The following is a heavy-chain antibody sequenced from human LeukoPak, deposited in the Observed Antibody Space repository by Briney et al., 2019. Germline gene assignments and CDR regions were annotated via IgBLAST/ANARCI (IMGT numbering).Heavy chain of an antibody. CDR2: IYHSGNT. J-gene: IGHJ4*02. V-gene: IGHV4-38-2*02. CDR1: GYSISSGYY. Sequence: TSETLSLTCTVSGYSISSGYYWGWIRQPPGKGLEWIGSIYHSGNTYYNPSLKSRVTISVDTSKNQFSLKLSSVTAADTAVYYCTTEVVGRGQFDYWGQGTLVTVSS. D-gene: IGHD2-15*01. CDR3: TTEVVGRGQFDY.